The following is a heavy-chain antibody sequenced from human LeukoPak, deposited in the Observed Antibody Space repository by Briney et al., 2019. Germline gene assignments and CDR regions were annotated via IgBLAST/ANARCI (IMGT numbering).Heavy chain of an antibody. CDR2: VSWNSGSI. CDR3: AKEDCTTRVCHIGC. V-gene: IGHV3-9*01. CDR1: GFTFDGYA. J-gene: IGHJ4*02. Sequence: GGSLRLSCAAAGFTFDGYAMHWGLQAPGKGLEGVSGVSWNSGSIGYADSVKGRFTISIDNAKNSLYLQMNSLRAEDTALYYCAKEDCTTRVCHIGCWGQGTLVTVSS. D-gene: IGHD2-8*01.